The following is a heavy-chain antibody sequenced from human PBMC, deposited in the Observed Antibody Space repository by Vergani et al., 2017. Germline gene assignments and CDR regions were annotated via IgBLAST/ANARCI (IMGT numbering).Heavy chain of an antibody. CDR1: GFNFGAYS. V-gene: IGHV3-48*02. D-gene: IGHD1-14*01. CDR3: ARYNGGTFDH. Sequence: EVQLVESGGGLVQPGGSLRLSCVASGFNFGAYSMAWFRQAQGKGLEWLSYISSSSHDLSYGDSVKGRFIISRDNGNNSLFLQMNSLRDGDTAVYFCARYNGGTFDHWGQGNQVSVSS. J-gene: IGHJ4*02. CDR2: ISSSSHDL.